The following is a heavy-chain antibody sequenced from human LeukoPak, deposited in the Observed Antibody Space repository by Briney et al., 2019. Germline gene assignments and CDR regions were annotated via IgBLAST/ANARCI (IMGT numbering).Heavy chain of an antibody. D-gene: IGHD1-1*01. CDR3: ARGLDNFDY. CDR2: ISSNGGST. Sequence: GGSLRLSCAASGFTLSSYAMHWVRQAPGKGLEYVSAISSNGGSTYYANSVKGRFTISRDNSKNTLYLQMGSLRAEDMAVYYCARGLDNFDYWGQGTLVTVSS. V-gene: IGHV3-64*01. J-gene: IGHJ4*02. CDR1: GFTLSSYA.